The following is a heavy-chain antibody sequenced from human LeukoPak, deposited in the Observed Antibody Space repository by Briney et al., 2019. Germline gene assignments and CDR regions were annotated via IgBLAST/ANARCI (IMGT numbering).Heavy chain of an antibody. CDR1: GGSFSGYY. D-gene: IGHD3-22*01. Sequence: SETLSLTCAVYGGSFSGYYWSWIRQPPGKGLEWIGEINHSGSTNYNPSLKSRVTISVDTSKNQFSLKLSSVTAADTAVYYCARPVLRNYYDSSGYYYWGQGTLVTVSS. J-gene: IGHJ4*02. CDR2: INHSGST. V-gene: IGHV4-34*01. CDR3: ARPVLRNYYDSSGYYY.